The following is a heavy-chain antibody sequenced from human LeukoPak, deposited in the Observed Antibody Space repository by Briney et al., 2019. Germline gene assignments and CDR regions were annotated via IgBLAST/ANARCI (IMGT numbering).Heavy chain of an antibody. V-gene: IGHV3-11*04. CDR2: IYNGGDTI. CDR3: ARAQDDILTGYISPFDY. J-gene: IGHJ4*02. D-gene: IGHD3-9*01. Sequence: PGGSLRLSCATSGFTFSDHYMTWIRQAPGKGLETVSYIYNGGDTIYYADSVRGRFTISRDNAESSLYLQMNSLRAEDTAVYYCARAQDDILTGYISPFDYWGQGTLVTVSS. CDR1: GFTFSDHY.